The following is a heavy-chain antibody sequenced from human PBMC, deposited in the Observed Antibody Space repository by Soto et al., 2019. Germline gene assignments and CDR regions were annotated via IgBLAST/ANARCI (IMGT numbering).Heavy chain of an antibody. CDR1: GFTFSSYA. CDR3: GEDMSY. CDR2: INQDGSEK. J-gene: IGHJ4*02. Sequence: GGSLRLSCAASGFTFSSYAMSWVRQAPGKGLEWVANINQDGSEKYYVDSVKGRFTISRDNAKNSLYLQLNSLRAEDTAVYYCGEDMSYWGQGTLVTVSS. V-gene: IGHV3-7*01.